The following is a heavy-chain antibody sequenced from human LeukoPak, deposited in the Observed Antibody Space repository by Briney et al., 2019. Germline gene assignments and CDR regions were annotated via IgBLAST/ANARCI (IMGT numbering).Heavy chain of an antibody. D-gene: IGHD3-10*02. V-gene: IGHV3-48*03. CDR3: AELGITMIGGV. J-gene: IGHJ6*04. Sequence: GGSLRLSCAAYGFTFSSYEMNWVRQAPGKGLEWVSYISSSGSTIYYADSVKGRYTISRDNAKNSLYLQMNSLRAEDTAVYYCAELGITMIGGVWGKGTTVTISS. CDR2: ISSSGSTI. CDR1: GFTFSSYE.